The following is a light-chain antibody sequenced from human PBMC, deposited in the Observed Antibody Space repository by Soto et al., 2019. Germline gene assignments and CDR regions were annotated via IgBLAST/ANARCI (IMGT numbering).Light chain of an antibody. CDR1: SSNIGSNT. CDR3: AAWDDSLNGYV. V-gene: IGLV1-44*01. Sequence: QLVLTQPPSASGTPGQRVTISCSGSSSNIGSNTVNWYQQLPGTAPKLHIYSNNQRPSGVPDRFSGSKSGTSASLAISGLQSEDEADYYCAAWDDSLNGYVFGTGTKVTVL. CDR2: SNN. J-gene: IGLJ1*01.